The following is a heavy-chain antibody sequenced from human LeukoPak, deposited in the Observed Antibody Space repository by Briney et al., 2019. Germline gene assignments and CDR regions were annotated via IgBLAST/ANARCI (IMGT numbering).Heavy chain of an antibody. D-gene: IGHD4-17*01. CDR1: GGTFSSYA. V-gene: IGHV1-69*01. J-gene: IGHJ4*02. CDR3: ASGSTVTRCMDY. CDR2: IIPIFGTA. Sequence: SVKVSGKASGGTFSSYAISWVRQAPGQGLEWMGGIIPIFGTANYAQKFQGRVTITADESTSTAYMELSSLRSEDTAVYYCASGSTVTRCMDYWGQGTLVTVSS.